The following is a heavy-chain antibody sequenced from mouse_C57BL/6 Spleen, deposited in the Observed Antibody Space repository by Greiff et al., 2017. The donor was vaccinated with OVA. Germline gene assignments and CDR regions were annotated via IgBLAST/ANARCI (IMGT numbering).Heavy chain of an antibody. Sequence: VQLKESGAELVRPGASVKLSCTASGFNIKDDYMHWVKQRPEQGLEWIGWIDPENGDTEYASKFQGKATITADTSSNTAYLQLSSLTSEDTAVYYCTRGDKNAMDYWGQGTSVTVSS. CDR3: TRGDKNAMDY. D-gene: IGHD3-2*01. CDR2: IDPENGDT. V-gene: IGHV14-4*01. CDR1: GFNIKDDY. J-gene: IGHJ4*01.